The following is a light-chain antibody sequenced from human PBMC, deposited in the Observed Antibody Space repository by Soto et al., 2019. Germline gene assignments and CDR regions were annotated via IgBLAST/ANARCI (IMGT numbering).Light chain of an antibody. J-gene: IGLJ1*01. CDR3: SSYTTSNPRQLV. CDR2: DVS. Sequence: QSALTQPASVSGSPGQSITISCTGTSSDVGGYNYVSWYQHHPGKAPKPIIYDVSNRPSGVSNRFSGSKSGNTASLTISGLQPEDEADYYCSSYTTSNPRQLVCGTGTKVTVL. CDR1: SSDVGGYNY. V-gene: IGLV2-14*03.